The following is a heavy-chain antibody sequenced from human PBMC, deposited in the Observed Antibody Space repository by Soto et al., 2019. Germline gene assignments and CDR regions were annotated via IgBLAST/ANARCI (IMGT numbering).Heavy chain of an antibody. CDR2: INPNGGST. CDR1: GYTVTSYY. CDR3: ARSYGDFTYYYQGMDV. J-gene: IGHJ6*02. D-gene: IGHD4-17*01. Sequence: ASVNVSCKASGYTVTSYYIHWVRQAPGQGPEWMGIINPNGGSTSYAQKFQGRVTMTRDTSTSTVYMELSSLRSGDTAVYYCARSYGDFTYYYQGMDVWGQGTTVTVSS. V-gene: IGHV1-46*01.